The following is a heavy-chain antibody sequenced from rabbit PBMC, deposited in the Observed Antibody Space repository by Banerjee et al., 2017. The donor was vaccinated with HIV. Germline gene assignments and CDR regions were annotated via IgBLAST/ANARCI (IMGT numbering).Heavy chain of an antibody. V-gene: IGHV1S45*01. CDR2: TYVGVSGSP. Sequence: QEQLVESGGGLVQPEGSLTLTCKASGFDFGSYGMCWVRQAPGKGLEWIGCTYVGVSGSPYYASWAKGRFPISKTSSTTVTLQMTSLTAADTATYFCVRDQAGDADYGPYYLNLWGQGTLVTVS. J-gene: IGHJ4*01. CDR3: VRDQAGDADYGPYYLNL. D-gene: IGHD2-1*01. CDR1: GFDFGSYG.